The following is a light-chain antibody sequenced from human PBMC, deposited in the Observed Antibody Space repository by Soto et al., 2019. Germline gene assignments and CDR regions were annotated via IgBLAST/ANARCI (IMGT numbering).Light chain of an antibody. Sequence: QSALTQPPSASGSPGQSVTISCTGTSSDVGGYNYVYWYQQHPGKDPKLMIYDVNKRPSGVPDRFSGSKSGNTASLTVSGRQAEDEADYCCNSYAGSPYVFGTGTKVTVL. CDR1: SSDVGGYNY. V-gene: IGLV2-8*01. J-gene: IGLJ1*01. CDR2: DVN. CDR3: NSYAGSPYV.